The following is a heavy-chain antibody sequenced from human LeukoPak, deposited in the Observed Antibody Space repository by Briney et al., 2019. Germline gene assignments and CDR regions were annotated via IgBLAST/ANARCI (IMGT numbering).Heavy chain of an antibody. CDR2: ISGSGGST. CDR1: GITFSTYA. V-gene: IGHV3-23*01. J-gene: IGHJ4*02. CDR3: AKATVSGWYGGDY. Sequence: HPGGSLRLSCAASGITFSTYAMGWVRQAPGKGLEWVSAISGSGGSTYYADSVKGRFTISRDNSKSTLYLQMNSLRAEDTAVYYCAKATVSGWYGGDYWGQGTLVTVSS. D-gene: IGHD6-19*01.